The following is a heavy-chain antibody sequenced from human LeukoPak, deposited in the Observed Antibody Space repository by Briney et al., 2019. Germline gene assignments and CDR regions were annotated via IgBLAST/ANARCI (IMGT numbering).Heavy chain of an antibody. J-gene: IGHJ4*02. CDR2: IYYSGST. CDR3: ARGITIFGVVILGY. V-gene: IGHV4-39*07. Sequence: SETLSLTCTVSGGSISSSSYYWGWIRQPPGKGLEWIGSIYYSGSTYYNPSLKSRVTISVDTSKNQFSLKLSSVTAADTAVYYCARGITIFGVVILGYWGQGTLVTVSS. CDR1: GGSISSSSYY. D-gene: IGHD3-3*01.